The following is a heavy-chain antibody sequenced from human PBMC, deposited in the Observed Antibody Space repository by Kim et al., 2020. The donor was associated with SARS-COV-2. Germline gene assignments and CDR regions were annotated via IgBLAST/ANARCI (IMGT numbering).Heavy chain of an antibody. V-gene: IGHV4-34*01. CDR2: INHSGST. CDR1: GGSFSGYY. CDR3: ARARGLLWFGELLHYYYGMDV. D-gene: IGHD3-10*01. Sequence: SETLSLTCAVYGGSFSGYYWSWIRQPPGKGLEWIGEINHSGSTNYNPSLKSRVTISVDTSKNQFSLKLSSVTAADTAVYYCARARGLLWFGELLHYYYGMDVWGQGTTVTVSS. J-gene: IGHJ6*02.